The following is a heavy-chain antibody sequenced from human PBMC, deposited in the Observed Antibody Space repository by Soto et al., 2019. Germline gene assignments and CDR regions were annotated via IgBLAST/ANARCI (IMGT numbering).Heavy chain of an antibody. CDR2: IYHSGST. Sequence: SETLSLTCAVSGGSISSGGYSWSWIRQPPGKGLEWIGYIYHSGSTYYNPSLKSRVTISVDRSKNQFSLKLSSVTAADTAVYYCARDRDSSGFFDYRGQGTLVTVSS. CDR3: ARDRDSSGFFDY. CDR1: GGSISSGGYS. V-gene: IGHV4-30-2*01. J-gene: IGHJ4*02. D-gene: IGHD3-22*01.